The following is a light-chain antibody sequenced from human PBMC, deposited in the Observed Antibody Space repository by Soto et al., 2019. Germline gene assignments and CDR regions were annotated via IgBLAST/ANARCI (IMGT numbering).Light chain of an antibody. V-gene: IGLV2-14*03. CDR2: DVS. CDR3: SSYAGSNNFGV. J-gene: IGLJ1*01. CDR1: SNDIGGYNY. Sequence: QSALTQPASVSGSPGQSITIPCTGTSNDIGGYNYVSWYQQFPGKAPKLIIYDVSKRPSGVSFRFSGSKSGNTASLTVSGLQAEDEADYYCSSYAGSNNFGVFGTGTKVTVL.